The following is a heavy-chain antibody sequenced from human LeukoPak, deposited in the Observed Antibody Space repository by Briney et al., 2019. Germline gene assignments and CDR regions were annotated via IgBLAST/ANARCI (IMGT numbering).Heavy chain of an antibody. CDR3: AKDWSGSAAGFDY. CDR2: ISYDGSNK. J-gene: IGHJ4*02. CDR1: GFTFSSYG. V-gene: IGHV3-30*18. D-gene: IGHD1-26*01. Sequence: GGSLRLSCAASGFTFSSYGMHWVRQAPGKGLEWVAVISYDGSNKYYADSVKGRFTISRDNSKNTLYLQMNSLTTEDTAVYYCAKDWSGSAAGFDYWGQGTLVTVSS.